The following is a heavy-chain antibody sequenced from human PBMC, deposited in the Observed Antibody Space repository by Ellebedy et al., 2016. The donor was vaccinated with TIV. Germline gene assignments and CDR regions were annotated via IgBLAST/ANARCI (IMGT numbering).Heavy chain of an antibody. CDR2: IIPIFGTA. J-gene: IGHJ6*02. D-gene: IGHD4-17*01. CDR1: GGTFSSYA. V-gene: IGHV1-69*13. Sequence: AASVKVSCKASGGTFSSYAISWARQAPGQGLEWMGGIIPIFGTANYAQKFQGRVTITADESTSTAYMELSSLRSEDTAVYYCARVNGDYYYYYGMDVWGQGTTVTVSS. CDR3: ARVNGDYYYYYGMDV.